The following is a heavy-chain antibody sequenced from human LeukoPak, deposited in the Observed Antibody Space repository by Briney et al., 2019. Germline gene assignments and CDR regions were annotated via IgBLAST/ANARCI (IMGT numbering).Heavy chain of an antibody. Sequence: GALRLSCAASGFPFSTYWMSWVRQAPGKGLEWVANIKQDGSEKYYVDSVKGRFTISRDNAKNSLYLQMDSLRVEDTAVYYCARVAAVAFNYWGQGTLVTVSS. CDR3: ARVAAVAFNY. CDR1: GFPFSTYW. V-gene: IGHV3-7*01. D-gene: IGHD6-13*01. J-gene: IGHJ4*02. CDR2: IKQDGSEK.